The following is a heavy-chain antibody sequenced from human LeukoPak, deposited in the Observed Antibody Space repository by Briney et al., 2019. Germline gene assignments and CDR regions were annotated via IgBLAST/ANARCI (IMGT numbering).Heavy chain of an antibody. CDR3: AKGPYYGSGSYHDY. CDR2: ISSSDTYI. CDR1: GFTFSSYS. D-gene: IGHD3-10*01. Sequence: GGSLRLSCAASGFTFSSYSMNWVRQAPGKGLEWVSSISSSDTYIYHADSVKGRFTISRDNAKNSLYLQMNSLRAEDTAVYYCAKGPYYGSGSYHDYWGQGTLVTVSS. V-gene: IGHV3-21*01. J-gene: IGHJ4*02.